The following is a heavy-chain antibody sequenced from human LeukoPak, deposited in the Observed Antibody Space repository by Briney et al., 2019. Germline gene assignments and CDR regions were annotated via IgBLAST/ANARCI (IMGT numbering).Heavy chain of an antibody. CDR2: IYYSGST. CDR3: ARFAGEYYFDY. J-gene: IGHJ4*02. V-gene: IGHV4-59*01. D-gene: IGHD3-16*01. Sequence: KPSETLSLTCTVSGGSITSYHWSWIRQPPGKGLEWIGYIYYSGSTNYNSSLKSRVTISIDTSKNQFSLKLSSVTAADTAVYYCARFAGEYYFDYWGQGTLVTVSS. CDR1: GGSITSYH.